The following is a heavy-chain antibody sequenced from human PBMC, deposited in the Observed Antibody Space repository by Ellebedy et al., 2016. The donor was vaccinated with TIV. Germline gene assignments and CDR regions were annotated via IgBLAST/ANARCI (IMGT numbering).Heavy chain of an antibody. J-gene: IGHJ6*02. V-gene: IGHV4-59*08. CDR2: IYYSGST. Sequence: MPSETLSLTCTVSGGSISSYYWSRIRQPPGKGLEWIGYIYYSGSTNYNPSLKSRVTISVDTSKNQFSLKLSSVTAADTAVYYCARIWFWYYGMDVWGQGTTVTVSS. CDR3: ARIWFWYYGMDV. CDR1: GGSISSYY. D-gene: IGHD3-10*01.